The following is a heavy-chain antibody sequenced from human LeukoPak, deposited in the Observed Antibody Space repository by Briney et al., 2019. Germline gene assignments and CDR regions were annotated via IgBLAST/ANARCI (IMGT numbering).Heavy chain of an antibody. CDR3: AKGFQWPDAFDI. D-gene: IGHD6-19*01. J-gene: IGHJ3*02. V-gene: IGHV3-23*01. Sequence: GGSLRLSCAASGFTFSSYAMSWVRQAPGKGLEWVSAISGSGGSTYYADSVKGRFTISRDNSKDTLYLQMNSLRAEDTAVYYCAKGFQWPDAFDIWGQGTMVTVSS. CDR2: ISGSGGST. CDR1: GFTFSSYA.